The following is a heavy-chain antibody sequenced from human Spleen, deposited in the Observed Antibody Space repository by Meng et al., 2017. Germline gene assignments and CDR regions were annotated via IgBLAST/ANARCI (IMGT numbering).Heavy chain of an antibody. Sequence: EVQLVESGGGLVQPGGSLRLSCAASGFTFRNYWMHWVRQAPGQGLVWVSSIKTDGSATYYADSVKGRFAISRDNANTILFLQMNSLRAEDTAVYYCGRDPTTDVTVDYWGQGTLVTVSS. CDR3: GRDPTTDVTVDY. V-gene: IGHV3-74*01. CDR2: IKTDGSAT. CDR1: GFTFRNYW. D-gene: IGHD5-12*01. J-gene: IGHJ4*02.